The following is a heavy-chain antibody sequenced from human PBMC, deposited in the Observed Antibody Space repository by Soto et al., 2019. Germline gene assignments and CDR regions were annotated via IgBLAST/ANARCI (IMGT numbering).Heavy chain of an antibody. CDR2: ISGSGGST. CDR1: GSTFSSYA. V-gene: IGHV3-23*01. CDR3: AKDSFSSSWPDAFDI. Sequence: GGSLRLSCAASGSTFSSYAMSWVRQAPGKGLEWVSAISGSGGSTYYADSVKGRFTISRDTSKNTLYLQMNSLRAEDTAVYYCAKDSFSSSWPDAFDIWGQGTMVTVSS. D-gene: IGHD6-13*01. J-gene: IGHJ3*02.